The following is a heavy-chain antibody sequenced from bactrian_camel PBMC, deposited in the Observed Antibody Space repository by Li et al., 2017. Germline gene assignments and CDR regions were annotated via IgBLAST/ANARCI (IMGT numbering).Heavy chain of an antibody. CDR1: EYRYTGTTYC. J-gene: IGHJ6*01. CDR2: IYTGGGTT. CDR3: AADLGPCQVRGRNLVPRPTTFGY. D-gene: IGHD1*01. V-gene: IGHV3S1*01. Sequence: VQLVESGGGSVQTGESLRISCAESEYRYTGTTYCMGWFRQAPGKEREGVATIYTGGGTTYYDDSVSGRFTISKDNAKNTLYLQMNSLKPEDTAMYYCAADLGPCQVRGRNLVPRPTTFGYWGQGTQVTVS.